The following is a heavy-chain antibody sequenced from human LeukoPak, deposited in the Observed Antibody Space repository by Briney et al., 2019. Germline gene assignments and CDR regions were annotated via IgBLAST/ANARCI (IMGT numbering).Heavy chain of an antibody. D-gene: IGHD3-22*01. CDR3: AREDWDYDRNAFDI. V-gene: IGHV3-21*05. Sequence: GGSLRLSCAASGFTFSSYSISWVRQAPGKGLEWVSYITSSSSIYYADSVKGRFTISRDNSKNTLYLQMNSLRAEDTAVYYCAREDWDYDRNAFDIWGQGTMVTVSS. CDR2: ITSSSSI. CDR1: GFTFSSYS. J-gene: IGHJ3*02.